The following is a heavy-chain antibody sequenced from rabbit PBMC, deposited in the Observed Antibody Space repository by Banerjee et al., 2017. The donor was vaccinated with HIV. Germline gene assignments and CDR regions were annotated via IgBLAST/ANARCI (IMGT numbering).Heavy chain of an antibody. Sequence: QEQLVESGGGLVQPGASLTLTCTASGFDFSSGYDMCWVRQAPGKGLEWIACIYTDSNTYYASWAQGRFTISKPSSTTVTLQMTSLAAADTATYFCARGYWTDGLHLWGPGTLVTVS. CDR3: ARGYWTDGLHL. J-gene: IGHJ4*01. V-gene: IGHV1S45*01. D-gene: IGHD1-1*01. CDR1: GFDFSSGYD. CDR2: IYTDSNT.